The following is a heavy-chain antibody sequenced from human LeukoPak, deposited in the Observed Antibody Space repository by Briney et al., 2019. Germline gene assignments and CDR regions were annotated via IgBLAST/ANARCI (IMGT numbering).Heavy chain of an antibody. CDR2: ITSNGGSA. V-gene: IGHV3-64D*06. CDR3: VGFRATAGLY. CDR1: GFTFSSYA. D-gene: IGHD6-13*01. J-gene: IGHJ4*02. Sequence: PGGSLRLSCSASGFTFSSYAMYWVRHAPGKGLEYVSAITSNGGSAYYADSVKGRFTISRDNSRNTLYLQMSSLRADDTAVYYCVGFRATAGLYWGQGTLVTVSS.